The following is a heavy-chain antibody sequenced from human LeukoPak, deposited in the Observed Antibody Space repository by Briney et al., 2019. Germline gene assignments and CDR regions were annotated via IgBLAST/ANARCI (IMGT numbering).Heavy chain of an antibody. Sequence: SETLSLTCTVSGGSISSYYWSWIRQPPGKGLEWIGNIYYSGSTYYNASLQSRVTISIDMSKNEFSLRLNSVTAADTAMYYCAKSGGYGLIDYWGQGTLVTVSS. J-gene: IGHJ4*02. CDR2: IYYSGST. V-gene: IGHV4-59*04. D-gene: IGHD1-26*01. CDR3: AKSGGYGLIDY. CDR1: GGSISSYY.